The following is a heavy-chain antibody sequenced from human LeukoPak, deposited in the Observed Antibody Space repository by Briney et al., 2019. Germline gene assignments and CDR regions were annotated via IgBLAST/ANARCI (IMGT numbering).Heavy chain of an antibody. CDR3: AKCPTAMVTEVDFDY. CDR1: GFTFSSYA. V-gene: IGHV3-23*01. CDR2: ISGSGGST. D-gene: IGHD5-18*01. J-gene: IGHJ4*02. Sequence: GGSLRLSCAASGFTFSSYAMSWVRQAPGKGLEWVSAISGSGGSTYYADSVKGRFTISRDNSKNTLYLQMNSLRAEDTAVYYSAKCPTAMVTEVDFDYWGQGTLVTVSS.